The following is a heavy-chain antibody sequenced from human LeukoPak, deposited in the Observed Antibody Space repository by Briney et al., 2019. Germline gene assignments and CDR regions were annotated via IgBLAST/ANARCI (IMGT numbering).Heavy chain of an antibody. CDR3: AVGGAPYFDY. CDR1: GGSFSGYY. V-gene: IGHV4-34*01. Sequence: SETLSLTCAVYGGSFSGYYWSWIRQPPGKGLEWIGEINHSGSTNYNPSLKSRVTISVDTSKNQFSLKLSSVTAADTAVCYCAVGGAPYFDYWGQGTLVTVSS. CDR2: INHSGST. D-gene: IGHD3-10*01. J-gene: IGHJ4*02.